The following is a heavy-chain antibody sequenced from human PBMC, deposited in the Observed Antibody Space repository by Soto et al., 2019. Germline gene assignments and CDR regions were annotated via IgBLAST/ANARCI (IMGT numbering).Heavy chain of an antibody. CDR1: GGSFSGSY. CDR2: INHGGST. D-gene: IGHD3-22*01. V-gene: IGHV4-34*01. CDR3: ARKPPTMIVVVIQNWFDP. Sequence: ETLSLTCAVYGGSFSGSYWSWIRQPPGKGLEWIGEINHGGSTNYNPSLKSRVTISVDTSKNQFSLKLSSVTAADTAVYYCARKPPTMIVVVIQNWFDPWGQG. J-gene: IGHJ5*02.